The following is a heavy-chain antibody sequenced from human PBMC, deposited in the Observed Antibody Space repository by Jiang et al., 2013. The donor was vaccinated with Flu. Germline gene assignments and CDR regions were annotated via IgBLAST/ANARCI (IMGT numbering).Heavy chain of an antibody. D-gene: IGHD4-17*01. CDR3: ARGDYGYYYYGMDV. V-gene: IGHV1-69*01. J-gene: IGHJ6*02. Sequence: ISWVRQAPGQGLEWMEGVIPIFGTANYAQKFQGRVTITADESTSTAYMELSSLRSEDTAVYYCARGDYGYYYYGMDVWGQGTTVTVSS. CDR2: VIPIFGTA.